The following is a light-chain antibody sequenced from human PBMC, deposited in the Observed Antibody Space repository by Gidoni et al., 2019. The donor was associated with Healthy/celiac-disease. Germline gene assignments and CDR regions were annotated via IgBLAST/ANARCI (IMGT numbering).Light chain of an antibody. V-gene: IGLV1-40*01. J-gene: IGLJ1*01. CDR3: QSYDSSLSGNYV. CDR1: STNIGAGYD. CDR2: GNS. Sequence: HSVLTQPPSVSGAPGQRVTISCTGSSTNIGAGYDVHWSQQLPGTAPKLLIYGNSNRPSGVPDRFSGYKSGTSASLVITGLQAEDEADYYCQSYDSSLSGNYVFGTGTKVTVL.